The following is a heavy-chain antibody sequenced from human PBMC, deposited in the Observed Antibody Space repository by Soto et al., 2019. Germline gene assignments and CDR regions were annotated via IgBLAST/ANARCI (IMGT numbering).Heavy chain of an antibody. CDR3: ARRGFSTSWSIYYFDY. D-gene: IGHD2-2*01. CDR1: GDSINSGGYY. CDR2: IYYSGTA. J-gene: IGHJ4*02. V-gene: IGHV4-31*03. Sequence: SETLSLTCTVSGDSINSGGYYWTWIRQHPGKGLEWIGYIYYSGTAYYNPSLKSRITISVDTSKNQFSLKLSSVTAADTAVYYCARRGFSTSWSIYYFDYWGQGTLVPVSS.